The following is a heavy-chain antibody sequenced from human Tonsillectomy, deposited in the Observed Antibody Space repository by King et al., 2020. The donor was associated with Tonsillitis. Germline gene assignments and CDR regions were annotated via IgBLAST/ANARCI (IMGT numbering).Heavy chain of an antibody. CDR1: GGSINSGGYF. J-gene: IGHJ5*02. Sequence: QLQESGPGLVKPSQTLSLTCTVSGGSINSGGYFWRWIRQHPEKGLEWIGYIDYSGSTYYNPSLQSLVTISVDTSKNQFSLKLSSVTAADTAVYYCARGGTAYFDPWGQGTLVTVSS. V-gene: IGHV4-31*01. CDR2: IDYSGST. CDR3: ARGGTAYFDP. D-gene: IGHD2-15*01.